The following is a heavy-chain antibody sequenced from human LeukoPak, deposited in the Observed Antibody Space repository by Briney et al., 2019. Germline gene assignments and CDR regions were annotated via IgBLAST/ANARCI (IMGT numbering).Heavy chain of an antibody. CDR1: GFAFSTYD. Sequence: GGSLRLSCAASGFAFSTYDMHWVRQATGKGLEWVSAVGVAGDTYYPGSVKGRFTISRDNSKNTLYLQMNSLRAEDTAVYYCAKSLPKSYYFDYWGQGTLVTVSS. CDR3: AKSLPKSYYFDY. V-gene: IGHV3-13*04. J-gene: IGHJ4*02. CDR2: VGVAGDT.